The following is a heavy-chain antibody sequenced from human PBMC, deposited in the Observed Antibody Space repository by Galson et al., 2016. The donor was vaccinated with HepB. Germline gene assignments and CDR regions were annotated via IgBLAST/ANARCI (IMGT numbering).Heavy chain of an antibody. CDR3: ARGGKSDVDITAPDDLFFDL. CDR1: GFTFRTYN. D-gene: IGHD5-12*01. J-gene: IGHJ2*01. CDR2: ISSRTSDI. V-gene: IGHV3-21*01. Sequence: SLRLSCAASGFTFRTYNMNWVRQAPGKGLEWVSSISSRTSDIYYADSVKGRFTISRDNAKNSLYLQMNSLRAEDTAVYYCARGGKSDVDITAPDDLFFDLWGRGTLVTVPS.